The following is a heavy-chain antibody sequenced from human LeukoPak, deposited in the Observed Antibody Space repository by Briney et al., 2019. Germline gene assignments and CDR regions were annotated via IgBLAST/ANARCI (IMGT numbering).Heavy chain of an antibody. D-gene: IGHD3-10*01. CDR2: ISYDGSNK. V-gene: IGHV3-30*18. CDR1: GFTFSSYG. J-gene: IGHJ4*02. CDR3: AKGLITMVRGVIIPDYFDY. Sequence: GGSLRLSCAASGFTFSSYGMHWVRQAPGKGLEWVAVISYDGSNKYYADSVKGRFTISGDNSKNTLYLQMNSLGAEDTAVYYCAKGLITMVRGVIIPDYFDYWGQGTLVTVSS.